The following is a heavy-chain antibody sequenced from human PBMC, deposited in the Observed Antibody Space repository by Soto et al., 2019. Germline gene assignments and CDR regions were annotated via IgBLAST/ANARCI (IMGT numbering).Heavy chain of an antibody. J-gene: IGHJ5*02. Sequence: ASVKVSCKVSGYTLTELSMHWVRQAPGKGLEWMGGFDPEDGETIYAQKFQGRVTMTEDTSKDTAYMELSSLRSEDTAVYYCATQFGTRVTPSWFDPWGQAILVTVSS. CDR1: GYTLTELS. CDR3: ATQFGTRVTPSWFDP. V-gene: IGHV1-24*01. D-gene: IGHD4-17*01. CDR2: FDPEDGET.